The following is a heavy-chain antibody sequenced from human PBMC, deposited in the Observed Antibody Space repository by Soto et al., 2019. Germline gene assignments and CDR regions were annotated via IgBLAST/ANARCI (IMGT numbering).Heavy chain of an antibody. CDR1: GGTFSSYA. CDR2: IIPIFGTA. Sequence: GPSVKVSCKASGGTFSSYAISWVRQAPGQGLEWMGGIIPIFGTANYAQKFQGRVTITADKSTSTAYMELSSLRSEDTAVYYCARFITIFGVVHPIGHWFDPWGQGTLVTVSS. D-gene: IGHD3-3*01. J-gene: IGHJ5*02. CDR3: ARFITIFGVVHPIGHWFDP. V-gene: IGHV1-69*06.